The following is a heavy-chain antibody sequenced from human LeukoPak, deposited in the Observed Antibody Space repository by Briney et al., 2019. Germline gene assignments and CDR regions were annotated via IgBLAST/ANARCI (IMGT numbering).Heavy chain of an antibody. J-gene: IGHJ4*02. CDR2: IDSDGSRI. Sequence: GGSLRLSCAASGFTFSSYWMHWVRQAPGKGLVWVSRIDSDGSRISHGDSVKGRFTISRDSAKNTLYLQMNSLRAEDTAVYYCAGGRDRSSLYFDSWGQGTLVTVSS. D-gene: IGHD5-24*01. CDR1: GFTFSSYW. CDR3: AGGRDRSSLYFDS. V-gene: IGHV3-74*01.